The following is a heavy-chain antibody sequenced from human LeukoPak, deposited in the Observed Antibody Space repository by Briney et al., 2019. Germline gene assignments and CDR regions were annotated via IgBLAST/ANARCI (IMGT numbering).Heavy chain of an antibody. Sequence: PSQTLSLTCAVSGGSISSGGYSWSWIRQPPGKGLEWIGYIYHSGSTYYNPSLKSRVTISVDRSKNQFSLKLNSVTAADTAVYYCARALPGYYYGSGSPTPDAFDIWGQGTMVTVSS. CDR1: GGSISSGGYS. J-gene: IGHJ3*02. CDR3: ARALPGYYYGSGSPTPDAFDI. CDR2: IYHSGST. D-gene: IGHD3-10*01. V-gene: IGHV4-30-2*01.